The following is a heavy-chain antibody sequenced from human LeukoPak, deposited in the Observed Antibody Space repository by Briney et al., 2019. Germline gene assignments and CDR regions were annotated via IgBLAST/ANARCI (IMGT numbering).Heavy chain of an antibody. Sequence: ASVTLSLTCTVSGGSISSSSYYWGWIRQPPGKGLEWIASIYYSGSTYYNPSLKSRVTISVDTSKNQFSLKLSSVTAADTAVYYCARDHRVLRFLEPKGWFDLWGQGTLVTVSS. V-gene: IGHV4-39*07. D-gene: IGHD3-3*01. J-gene: IGHJ5*02. CDR2: IYYSGST. CDR3: ARDHRVLRFLEPKGWFDL. CDR1: GGSISSSSYY.